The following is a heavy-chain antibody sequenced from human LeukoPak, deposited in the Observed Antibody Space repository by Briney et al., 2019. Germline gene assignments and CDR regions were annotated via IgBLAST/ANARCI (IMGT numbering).Heavy chain of an antibody. CDR3: ARVSRSGNAEGSIDY. Sequence: GGSLRLSCAASGFTFSSYGMHWVRQAPGKGLEWVAFIRYDGSNKYYADSVKGRFAISRDNSKNTLYLQMNSLRAEDTAVYYCARVSRSGNAEGSIDYWGQGPLVTVSS. V-gene: IGHV3-30*02. J-gene: IGHJ4*02. CDR2: IRYDGSNK. CDR1: GFTFSSYG. D-gene: IGHD4-23*01.